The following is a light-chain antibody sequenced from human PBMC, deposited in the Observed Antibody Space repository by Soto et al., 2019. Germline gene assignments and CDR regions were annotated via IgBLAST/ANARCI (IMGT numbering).Light chain of an antibody. CDR1: QSISGY. Sequence: DIPMTQSPSTLSASVGDRVTITCRSSQSISGYLAWYQQKPGKAPKLLIYDASSLESGVPSRFSGSASGTEFTLTISSLQPDDFATYYCQQYHTYPWTFGQGTQVEIK. CDR2: DAS. J-gene: IGKJ1*01. V-gene: IGKV1-5*01. CDR3: QQYHTYPWT.